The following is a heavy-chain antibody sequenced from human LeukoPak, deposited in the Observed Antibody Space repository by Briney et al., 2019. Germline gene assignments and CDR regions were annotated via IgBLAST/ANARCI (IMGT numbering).Heavy chain of an antibody. CDR3: ARVYDFWSGYYGYGMDV. Sequence: PGGSLRLSCAASGFTFSDYYMSWIRQAPGKGLEWVSYISSSGSTIDYADSVKGRFTISRDNAKNSLYLQMNSLRAEDTAVYYCARVYDFWSGYYGYGMDVWGQGTTVTVSS. D-gene: IGHD3-3*01. CDR2: ISSSGSTI. CDR1: GFTFSDYY. J-gene: IGHJ6*02. V-gene: IGHV3-11*01.